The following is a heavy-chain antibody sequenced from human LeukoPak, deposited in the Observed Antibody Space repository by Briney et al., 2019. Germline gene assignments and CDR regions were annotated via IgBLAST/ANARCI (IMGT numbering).Heavy chain of an antibody. CDR2: ISGSGGST. CDR1: GFTFSGYA. Sequence: GGSLRLSCAASGFTFSGYAISWVRQAPGKGLEWVSGISGSGGSTYYADSVKGRFTISRDNSKNPLYLQTNSLRAKNAPVYDCANPPEFDSSGEGTLVTVSP. J-gene: IGHJ4*02. CDR3: ANPPEFDS. V-gene: IGHV3-23*01.